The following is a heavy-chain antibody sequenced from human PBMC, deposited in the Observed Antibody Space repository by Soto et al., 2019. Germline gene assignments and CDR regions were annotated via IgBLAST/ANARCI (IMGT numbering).Heavy chain of an antibody. V-gene: IGHV1-69*13. CDR3: ARDTYYYDSSGYYGVTYYYYGMDV. CDR1: GGTFSSYA. CDR2: IIPIFGTA. D-gene: IGHD3-22*01. Sequence: SVKVSCKASGGTFSSYAISWVRQAPGQGLEWMGGIIPIFGTANCAQKFQGRVTITADESTSTAYMELSSLRSEDTAVYYCARDTYYYDSSGYYGVTYYYYGMDVWGQGTTVTVSS. J-gene: IGHJ6*02.